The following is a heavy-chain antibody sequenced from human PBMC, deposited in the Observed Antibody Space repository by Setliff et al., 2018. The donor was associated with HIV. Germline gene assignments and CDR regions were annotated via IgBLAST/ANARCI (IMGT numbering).Heavy chain of an antibody. J-gene: IGHJ3*02. Sequence: SETLSLTCTVSGDSISGHFWSWFRQPPGKGLEWIGNIYYTGSTNYNPSLKSRVTISLDTSKNQFSLSLTSVTAADTAFYYCARPLTASYNFWGDAFAIWGQGTMVTVSS. CDR2: IYYTGST. CDR3: ARPLTASYNFWGDAFAI. V-gene: IGHV4-59*11. CDR1: GDSISGHF. D-gene: IGHD3-3*01.